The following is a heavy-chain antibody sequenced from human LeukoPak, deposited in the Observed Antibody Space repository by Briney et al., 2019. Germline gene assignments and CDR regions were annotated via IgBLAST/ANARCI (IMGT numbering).Heavy chain of an antibody. J-gene: IGHJ4*02. V-gene: IGHV4-39*01. Sequence: SETLSHTCTVSGGSISSSSYYWGWIRQPPGKGLEWIGSIYYSGSTYYNPSLKSRVTISVDTSKNQFSLKLSSVTAADTAVYYCARHSPDYDILTGYSAGSYYFDYWGQGTLVTVSS. CDR1: GGSISSSSYY. D-gene: IGHD3-9*01. CDR2: IYYSGST. CDR3: ARHSPDYDILTGYSAGSYYFDY.